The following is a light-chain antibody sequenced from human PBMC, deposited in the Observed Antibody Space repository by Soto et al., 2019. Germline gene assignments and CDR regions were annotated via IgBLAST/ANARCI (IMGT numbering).Light chain of an antibody. V-gene: IGKV1-5*03. Sequence: DIQMTQSPSTLSASVGDRVTITCRASQSINNRLAWYQQKPGKAPKFLIYKASKLEIGVPSRFRGSGFGTDFTLTISSLQTDDFATYYCQEYDSYSRFGQGTKVEVK. CDR1: QSINNR. J-gene: IGKJ1*01. CDR3: QEYDSYSR. CDR2: KAS.